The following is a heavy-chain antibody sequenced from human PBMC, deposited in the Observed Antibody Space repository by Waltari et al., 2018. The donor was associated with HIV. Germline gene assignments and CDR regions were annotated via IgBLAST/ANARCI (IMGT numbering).Heavy chain of an antibody. V-gene: IGHV3-7*01. J-gene: IGHJ4*02. CDR2: IKQEGSEK. CDR1: GFTFSSYW. Sequence: EVQLVESGGGLVQPGGSLRLSCAASGFTFSSYWMSWVRQAPGKGLEWGANIKQEGSEKYYVDSVKGRFTISRDNAKNSLYLQMNSLRAEDTAVYYCARGLYSSSAPDYWGQGTLVTVSS. D-gene: IGHD6-6*01. CDR3: ARGLYSSSAPDY.